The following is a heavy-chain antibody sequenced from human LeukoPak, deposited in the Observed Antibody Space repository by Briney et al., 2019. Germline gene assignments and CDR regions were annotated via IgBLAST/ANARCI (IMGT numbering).Heavy chain of an antibody. V-gene: IGHV3-21*01. CDR3: ARPSGHYDTPYYFDY. CDR2: ISSSSSYI. D-gene: IGHD3-9*01. J-gene: IGHJ4*02. CDR1: GFTFSSYS. Sequence: GGSLRLSCAASGFTFSSYSMNWVRQAPGKGLEWVSSISSSSSYIYYADSVKGRFTISGDNAKNSLYLQMNSLRAEDTAVYYCARPSGHYDTPYYFDYWGQGTLVTVSS.